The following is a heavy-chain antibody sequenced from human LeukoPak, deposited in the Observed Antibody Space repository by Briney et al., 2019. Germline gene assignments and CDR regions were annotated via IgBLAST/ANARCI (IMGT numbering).Heavy chain of an antibody. V-gene: IGHV1-2*02. Sequence: ASVTVSCKASGYTFTGYYMHWVRQAPGQGLEWMGWINPNSGGTNYAQKFQGRVTMTRDTSISTDYMELSRLRSDDTAVYYCARDLCSSTSCYTDYWGQGTLVTVSS. D-gene: IGHD2-2*02. J-gene: IGHJ4*02. CDR2: INPNSGGT. CDR1: GYTFTGYY. CDR3: ARDLCSSTSCYTDY.